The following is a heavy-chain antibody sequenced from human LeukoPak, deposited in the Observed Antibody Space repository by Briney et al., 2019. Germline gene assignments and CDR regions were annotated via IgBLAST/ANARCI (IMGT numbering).Heavy chain of an antibody. D-gene: IGHD3-10*01. CDR3: ARDRALVSMVRGVMGYFYYYMDV. CDR2: INQDGSEK. V-gene: IGHV3-7*01. J-gene: IGHJ6*03. Sequence: GGSLRLSCAASGFTFRNFWMSWVRQAPGKGLEWVANINQDGSEKYYVDSVKGRFTISRDNAKNSLYLEMNSLRAEDTAVYYCARDRALVSMVRGVMGYFYYYMDVWGKGTTVTISS. CDR1: GFTFRNFW.